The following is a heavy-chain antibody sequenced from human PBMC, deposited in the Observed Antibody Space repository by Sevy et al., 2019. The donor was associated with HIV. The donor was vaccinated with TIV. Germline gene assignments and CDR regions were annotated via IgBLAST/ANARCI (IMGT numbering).Heavy chain of an antibody. J-gene: IGHJ6*02. V-gene: IGHV3-30*04. Sequence: GGSLRLFCAASGFTFSSYAMHWVHQAPGKGLEWVAVISYDGSNKYYADSVKGRFTISRDNSKNTLYLQMNSLRAEDTAVYYCARVMAGMSAYYYYGMDVWGQGTTVTVSS. D-gene: IGHD6-19*01. CDR2: ISYDGSNK. CDR1: GFTFSSYA. CDR3: ARVMAGMSAYYYYGMDV.